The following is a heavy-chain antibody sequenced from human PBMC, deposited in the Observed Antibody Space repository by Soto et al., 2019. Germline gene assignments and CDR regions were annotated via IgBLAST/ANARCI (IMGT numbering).Heavy chain of an antibody. V-gene: IGHV4-61*01. J-gene: IGHJ4*02. Sequence: QVQLQESGPGLVKPSETLSLTCTVSSGSVSSGTYYWSWIRQPPGKGLDWIGFIYYSGSTHYNPSLKTRITISIDPSKIQFSLKQNSVTAADTAVYYCARVVYSGYYLPYFDFWGQGTLVTVSS. CDR3: ARVVYSGYYLPYFDF. CDR1: SGSVSSGTYY. CDR2: IYYSGST. D-gene: IGHD4-17*01.